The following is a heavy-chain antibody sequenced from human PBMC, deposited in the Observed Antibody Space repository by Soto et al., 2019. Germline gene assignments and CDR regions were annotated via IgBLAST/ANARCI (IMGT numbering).Heavy chain of an antibody. CDR3: ERRVGRARFDY. CDR2: IYYSGST. CDR1: GGSVSSTNW. Sequence: SETLSLTCAVSGGSVSSTNWWSWVRQPPGKGLEWIGSIYYSGSTYYNPSLKSRVTISVDTSKNQFSLKLSSVTVADTAVYYCERRVGRARFDYWGQGTQVTAPQ. V-gene: IGHV4-39*01. D-gene: IGHD6-13*01. J-gene: IGHJ4*02.